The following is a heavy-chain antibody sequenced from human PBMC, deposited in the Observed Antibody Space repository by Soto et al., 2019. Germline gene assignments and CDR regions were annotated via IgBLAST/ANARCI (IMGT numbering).Heavy chain of an antibody. Sequence: SVKVSCKASGGTFSSYAISWVRQAPGQGLEWMGGIIPIFGTANYAQKFQGRVTITADESTSTAYMELSSLRSEDTAVYYCARDLQFSITRIVVVDGPGNAFDIWGQGTMVTVSS. D-gene: IGHD3-22*01. V-gene: IGHV1-69*13. CDR2: IIPIFGTA. J-gene: IGHJ3*02. CDR1: GGTFSSYA. CDR3: ARDLQFSITRIVVVDGPGNAFDI.